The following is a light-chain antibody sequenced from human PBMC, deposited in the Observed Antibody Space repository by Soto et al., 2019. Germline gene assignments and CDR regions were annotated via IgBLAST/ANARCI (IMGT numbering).Light chain of an antibody. CDR2: DAS. CDR1: QGIKNW. Sequence: DIKMTQSPSSLSASVGDRVTITCRASQGIKNWLAWYQQKPGKAPKLLIYDASSLESGVPSRFSGSGSGTEFTLTISSLQSEDFAVYYCHQYNNWPPSFGGGTKVAIK. J-gene: IGKJ4*01. V-gene: IGKV1-5*01. CDR3: HQYNNWPPS.